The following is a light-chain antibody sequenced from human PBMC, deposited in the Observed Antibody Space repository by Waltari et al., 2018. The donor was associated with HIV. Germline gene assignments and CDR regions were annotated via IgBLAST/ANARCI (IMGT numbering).Light chain of an antibody. CDR2: RND. V-gene: IGLV1-47*01. Sequence: QSVLTQAHSVSRPPGQRVIMSCSGSASTIGNNFVSWFQQVSGRDPRSVIYRNDQRPAGVPDRISAAKSGSSASLAITGLQSGDEAVYFCGSWDDNLSHWVFGGGTKLTV. CDR3: GSWDDNLSHWV. J-gene: IGLJ3*02. CDR1: ASTIGNNF.